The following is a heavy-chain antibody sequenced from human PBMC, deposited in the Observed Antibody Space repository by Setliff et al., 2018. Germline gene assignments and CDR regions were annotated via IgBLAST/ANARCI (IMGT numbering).Heavy chain of an antibody. CDR2: TTPIFTTA. J-gene: IGHJ4*02. V-gene: IGHV1-69*13. Sequence: ASVKVSCKASGYTFTTYDINWVRQAPGQGLEWMGGTTPIFTTANYAQKFQGRVTITADESTSTAYMELSSLRSEDTAVYYCARAQSWSGGPYYFDNWGQGTLVTVSS. D-gene: IGHD3-3*01. CDR1: GYTFTTYD. CDR3: ARAQSWSGGPYYFDN.